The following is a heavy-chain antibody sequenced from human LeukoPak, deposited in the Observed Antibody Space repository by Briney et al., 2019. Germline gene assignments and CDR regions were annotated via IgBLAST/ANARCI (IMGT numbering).Heavy chain of an antibody. D-gene: IGHD2-2*01. CDR3: AREGIVVVPGRDSDAFDI. CDR1: GFTFSTYS. CDR2: ISSSSRTI. Sequence: GGSLRLSCAASGFTFSTYSMNWVRQAPGKGLEWVSYISSSSRTIYYADSVKGRFTISRDNAKNSLYLQMNSLRAEDTAVYYCAREGIVVVPGRDSDAFDIWGQGTMVTVSS. V-gene: IGHV3-48*01. J-gene: IGHJ3*02.